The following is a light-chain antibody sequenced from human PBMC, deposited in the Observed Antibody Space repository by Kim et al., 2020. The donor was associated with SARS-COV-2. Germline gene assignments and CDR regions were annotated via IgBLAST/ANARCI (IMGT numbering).Light chain of an antibody. Sequence: ASVGDRVTITCRASQDIRNDLGWYQQNPGRAPKRLFYGASSLQSGVPSRFSGSGSGTEFTLTISSVQPEDFATYFCLQHSTYPSTFGQGTRLEIK. J-gene: IGKJ5*01. CDR1: QDIRND. V-gene: IGKV1-17*01. CDR3: LQHSTYPST. CDR2: GAS.